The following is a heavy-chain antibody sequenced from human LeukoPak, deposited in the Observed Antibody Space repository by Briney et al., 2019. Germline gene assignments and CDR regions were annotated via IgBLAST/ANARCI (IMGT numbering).Heavy chain of an antibody. V-gene: IGHV4-38-2*02. J-gene: IGHJ3*02. D-gene: IGHD5-24*01. CDR1: GYSISSGYY. Sequence: SETLSLTCTVSGYSISSGYYWGWIRQPPGKGLEWIGSIYHSGSTYYNPSLKSRVTISVDTSKNQFSLKLSSVTAADTAVYYCARDWGMATIAAFDIWGQGTMVTVSS. CDR3: ARDWGMATIAAFDI. CDR2: IYHSGST.